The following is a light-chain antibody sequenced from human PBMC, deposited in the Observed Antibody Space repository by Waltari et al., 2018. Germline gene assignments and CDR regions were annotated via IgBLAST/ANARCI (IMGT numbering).Light chain of an antibody. CDR3: CSYAGSSTFVV. CDR1: SSDVGSYNY. J-gene: IGLJ3*02. V-gene: IGLV2-23*02. Sequence: QSALTQPASVSGSPGQSITISCTGTSSDVGSYNYVARYQPRPGKAPKLLIYEVNKRPAGASNRFSGSKSGNTASLTIAGLQAEDEADYHCCSYAGSSTFVVFGGGTKVTVL. CDR2: EVN.